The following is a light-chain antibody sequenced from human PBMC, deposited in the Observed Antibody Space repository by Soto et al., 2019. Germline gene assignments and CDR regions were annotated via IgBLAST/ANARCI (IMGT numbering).Light chain of an antibody. CDR3: QVWDSDSDQYV. CDR1: NIGSKS. V-gene: IGLV3-21*02. Sequence: SYELAQPSSVSVAPGQTASITCGGNNIGSKSVHWYQQKPGQAPVVVIYDDSDRPSGIPERFSGSNSGNTATLTISRVEAGDEADYYCQVWDSDSDQYVFGGGTKVTVL. CDR2: DDS. J-gene: IGLJ1*01.